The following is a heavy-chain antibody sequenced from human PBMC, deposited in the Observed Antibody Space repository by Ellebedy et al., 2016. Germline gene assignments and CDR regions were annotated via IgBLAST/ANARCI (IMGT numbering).Heavy chain of an antibody. D-gene: IGHD1-1*01. CDR2: INPNSGGT. J-gene: IGHJ4*02. Sequence: ASVKVSXXASGYTFTGYYMHWVRQAPGQGLEWMGWINPNSGGTNYAQKFQGWVTMTRDTSISTAYMELSRLRSDDTAVYYCARRPPWNDAPDYWGQGTLVTVSS. CDR3: ARRPPWNDAPDY. V-gene: IGHV1-2*04. CDR1: GYTFTGYY.